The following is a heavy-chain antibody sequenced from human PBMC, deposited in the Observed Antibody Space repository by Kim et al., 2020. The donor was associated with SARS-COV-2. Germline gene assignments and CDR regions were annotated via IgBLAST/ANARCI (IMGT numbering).Heavy chain of an antibody. CDR1: GFTFSSYG. Sequence: GGSLRLSCAASGFTFSSYGIHWVRQAPGKGLEWVAVVSYDGTNEYYGDSVKGRFTISRDNSKNTVYLQMNSLRAEDTAMYFCAKDHAGYYILNWYFDLWGRGTLVTVSS. J-gene: IGHJ2*01. CDR3: AKDHAGYYILNWYFDL. V-gene: IGHV3-30*18. CDR2: VSYDGTNE. D-gene: IGHD3-9*01.